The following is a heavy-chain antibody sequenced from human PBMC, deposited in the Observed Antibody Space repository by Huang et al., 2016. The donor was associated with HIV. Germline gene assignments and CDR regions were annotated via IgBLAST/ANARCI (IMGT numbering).Heavy chain of an antibody. D-gene: IGHD2-8*02. Sequence: QVQLQESGPGLVKPSETLSLSCTVSGGSIGSHHWSWIRQSPGRGLEWIGTIYDRGRANYHPSLKSRVTISLDPSRSSLSLQVTSVTAADTAVYYCAKSPEIYDITGLAHWYFDFWGRGTLVTVSS. CDR3: AKSPEIYDITGLAHWYFDF. CDR1: GGSIGSHH. J-gene: IGHJ2*01. V-gene: IGHV4-59*11. CDR2: IYDRGRA.